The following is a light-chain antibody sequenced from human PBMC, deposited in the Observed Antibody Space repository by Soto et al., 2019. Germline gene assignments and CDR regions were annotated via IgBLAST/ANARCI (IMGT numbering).Light chain of an antibody. J-gene: IGKJ1*01. CDR2: GAS. Sequence: EIVLTQSPGTLSLSPGERATLSCRASQSVSRNLAWYQQKPGQAPRLLIYGASTRATGIPDRFSGSGSGTDFTLTISRLEPEDFAVYYCQQCGSSPWTFGQGTKVDIK. CDR1: QSVSRN. CDR3: QQCGSSPWT. V-gene: IGKV3-20*01.